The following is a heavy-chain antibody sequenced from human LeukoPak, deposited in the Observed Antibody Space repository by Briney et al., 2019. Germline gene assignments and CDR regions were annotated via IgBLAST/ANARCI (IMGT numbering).Heavy chain of an antibody. Sequence: SETLSLTCTVSGGSISSYYWSWIRQPPGKGLEWIGYIYYSGSTNYNPSLKSRVTISVDTSKNQFSLKLSSVTAADTAVYYCAKDRPVDKRFDPWGQGTLVTVSS. CDR1: GGSISSYY. D-gene: IGHD4-23*01. CDR3: AKDRPVDKRFDP. CDR2: IYYSGST. V-gene: IGHV4-59*01. J-gene: IGHJ5*02.